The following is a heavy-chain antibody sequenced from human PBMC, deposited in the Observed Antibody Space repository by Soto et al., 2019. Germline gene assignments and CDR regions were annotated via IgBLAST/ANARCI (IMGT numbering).Heavy chain of an antibody. CDR1: GFTFSSYA. D-gene: IGHD2-15*01. CDR3: AKDQFEVVAATYYY. J-gene: IGHJ4*02. CDR2: ISGSGGST. V-gene: IGHV3-23*01. Sequence: GGSLRLSCAASGFTFSSYAMSWVRQAPGKGLEWVSAISGSGGSTYYADSVKGRFTISRDNSKNTLYLQMNSLRAEDTAVYYCAKDQFEVVAATYYYWGKGTLVTVSS.